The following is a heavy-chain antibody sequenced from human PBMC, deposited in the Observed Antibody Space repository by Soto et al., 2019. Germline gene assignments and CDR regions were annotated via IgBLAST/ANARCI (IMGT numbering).Heavy chain of an antibody. CDR1: GGSISSDDYY. D-gene: IGHD3-22*01. CDR2: IYYTGST. Sequence: TLSLTCTVSGGSISSDDYYWSWIRQHPGKGLEWIGNIYYTGSTYHNPSLKSRLIISLDTSKNQFSLKLSSVTAADTAVYYCARAKYYYDSSGFLKRVNWFDPWGQGTLVTVSS. J-gene: IGHJ5*02. V-gene: IGHV4-31*03. CDR3: ARAKYYYDSSGFLKRVNWFDP.